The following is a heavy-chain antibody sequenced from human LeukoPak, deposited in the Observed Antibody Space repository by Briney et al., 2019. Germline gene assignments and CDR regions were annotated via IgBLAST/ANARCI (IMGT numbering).Heavy chain of an antibody. CDR3: ARASSYGSGSYYSF. J-gene: IGHJ4*02. D-gene: IGHD3-10*01. CDR2: ISYSGIT. V-gene: IGHV4-59*08. CDR1: GGSISGYY. Sequence: PSETLSLTCTVSGGSISGYYWSWIRQPPGERQEWIGYISYSGITNYNPSLKSRLTISVDTSKNQFSLKLSSVTAADTAVYYCARASSYGSGSYYSFGGQGTLVTVSS.